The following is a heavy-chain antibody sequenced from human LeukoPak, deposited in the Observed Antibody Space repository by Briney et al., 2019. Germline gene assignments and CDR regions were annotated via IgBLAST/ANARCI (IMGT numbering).Heavy chain of an antibody. V-gene: IGHV3-21*01. CDR2: IGTSNNYI. CDR3: AELGITMIGGV. CDR1: GFTFSSYP. D-gene: IGHD3-10*02. Sequence: KAGGSLRLSCAASGFTFSSYPLNWVRQAPGKGLQWVSSIGTSNNYIYYTDSVKGRFTISRDNAKNSLYLQMNSLRAEDTAVYYCAELGITMIGGVWGKGTTVTISS. J-gene: IGHJ6*04.